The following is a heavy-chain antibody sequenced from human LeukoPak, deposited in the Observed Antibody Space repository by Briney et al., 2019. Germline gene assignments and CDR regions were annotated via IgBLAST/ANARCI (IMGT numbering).Heavy chain of an antibody. V-gene: IGHV3-11*04. D-gene: IGHD6-19*01. CDR3: AREPKQWLTPIDY. CDR1: GFIFSDYY. Sequence: GGSLRLSCAASGFIFSDYYMSWIRQAPGKGLEWISYITSSSSIIYYADSVKGRFTISRDNAKNSVYLQVNSLRAEDTAVYYCAREPKQWLTPIDYWGQGTLVTVSS. CDR2: ITSSSSII. J-gene: IGHJ4*02.